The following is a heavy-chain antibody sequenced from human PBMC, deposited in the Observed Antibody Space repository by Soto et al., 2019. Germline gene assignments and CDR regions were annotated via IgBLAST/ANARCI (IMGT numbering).Heavy chain of an antibody. CDR3: AKDGFCGGDCHSEDS. V-gene: IGHV3-23*01. J-gene: IGHJ4*02. Sequence: GGSLRLSRAASGFTFSTYAMNWVRQAPGKGLDWVSSISGSGGGTYYADSVKGRLTISRDNSKNTLYLQMNSLRVEDTSIYYCAKDGFCGGDCHSEDSWGQGTLVTVSS. CDR2: ISGSGGGT. CDR1: GFTFSTYA. D-gene: IGHD2-21*01.